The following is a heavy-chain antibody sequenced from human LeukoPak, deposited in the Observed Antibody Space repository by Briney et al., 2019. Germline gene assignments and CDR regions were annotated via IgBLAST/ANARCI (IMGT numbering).Heavy chain of an antibody. CDR1: GGSFSGYY. CDR3: ARGPCSTSCHRSWYFDY. D-gene: IGHD2-2*01. V-gene: IGHV4-34*01. CDR2: INHSGST. Sequence: SETLSLTCGVYGGSFSGYYWTWIRQPPGKGLEWIGEINHSGSTTYKPSLKSRVTISVDTSKNHFSLRLTSVTAADTAVYYCARGPCSTSCHRSWYFDYWGQGTLVTVSS. J-gene: IGHJ4*02.